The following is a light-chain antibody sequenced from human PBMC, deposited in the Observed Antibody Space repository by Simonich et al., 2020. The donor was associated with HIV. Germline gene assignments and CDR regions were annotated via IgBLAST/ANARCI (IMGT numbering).Light chain of an antibody. CDR2: LDS. Sequence: DIVMTQSPLSLPVTPGEPASISCRSSQSLLHRNGYNYLDWYLQKPGQSPQLLIYLDSNRASGVPDRLSGSGSGTDFTLKISRVEAEDVGVYYCMQALQTPPTFGQGTKVEIK. V-gene: IGKV2-28*01. CDR1: QSLLHRNGYNY. J-gene: IGKJ1*01. CDR3: MQALQTPPT.